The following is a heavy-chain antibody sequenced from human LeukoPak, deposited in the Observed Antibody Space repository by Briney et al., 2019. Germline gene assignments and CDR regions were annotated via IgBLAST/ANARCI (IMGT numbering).Heavy chain of an antibody. CDR1: GGSISSYY. CDR2: IYYSGST. J-gene: IGHJ4*02. V-gene: IGHV4-59*01. CDR3: AIGIDGGYYYDSSGVDY. Sequence: SETLSLTCTVSGGSISSYYWSWIRQPPGKGLEWIGYIYYSGSTNYNPSLMSRVTLSVDTSKNQFSLMLSSVPTADTAVYYCAIGIDGGYYYDSSGVDYWGQGTLVTVSS. D-gene: IGHD3-22*01.